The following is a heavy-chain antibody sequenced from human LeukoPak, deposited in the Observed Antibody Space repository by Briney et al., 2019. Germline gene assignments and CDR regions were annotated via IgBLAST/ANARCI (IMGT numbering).Heavy chain of an antibody. J-gene: IGHJ3*02. Sequence: PGGSLRLSCAASGFTFSSYGMHWVRQAPGKGLEWVAFIRYDGSNKYYADSVKGRFTISRDNSKNTLYLQMNSLRAEDTAVYYCAKWARGGYGGNSYGDQTDAFDIWGQGTMVTVSS. CDR2: IRYDGSNK. V-gene: IGHV3-30*02. CDR3: AKWARGGYGGNSYGDQTDAFDI. CDR1: GFTFSSYG. D-gene: IGHD4-23*01.